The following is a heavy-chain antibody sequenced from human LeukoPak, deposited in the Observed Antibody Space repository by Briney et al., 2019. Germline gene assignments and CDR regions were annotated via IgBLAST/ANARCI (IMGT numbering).Heavy chain of an antibody. CDR2: IYSGGST. CDR3: AGGYSYGYSAPFDY. D-gene: IGHD5-18*01. Sequence: PGGSLRLSCAASGFTVSSNYMSWVRQAPGKGLGWVSVIYSGGSTYYADSVKGRFTISRDNSKNTLYLQMNSLRAEDTAVYYCAGGYSYGYSAPFDYWGQGTLVTVSS. CDR1: GFTVSSNY. J-gene: IGHJ4*02. V-gene: IGHV3-53*01.